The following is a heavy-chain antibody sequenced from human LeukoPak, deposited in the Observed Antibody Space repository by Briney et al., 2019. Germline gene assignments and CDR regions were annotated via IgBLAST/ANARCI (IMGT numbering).Heavy chain of an antibody. Sequence: SETLSLTCTVSGGSISSSSYYWGWIRQPPGKGLEWIGSIYYSGSTYYNPSLKSRVTISVDRSKNQFSLKLSSVTAADTAVYYCARLYYDSSGYYYFDYWGQGTLVTVSS. CDR1: GGSISSSSYY. D-gene: IGHD3-22*01. V-gene: IGHV4-39*07. CDR2: IYYSGST. CDR3: ARLYYDSSGYYYFDY. J-gene: IGHJ4*02.